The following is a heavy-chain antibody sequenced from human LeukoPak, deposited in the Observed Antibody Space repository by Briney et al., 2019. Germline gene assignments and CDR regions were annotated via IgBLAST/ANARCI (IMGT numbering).Heavy chain of an antibody. CDR3: AKDLATKGNCGGDCYSFDN. CDR2: IRFDGSNK. J-gene: IGHJ4*02. Sequence: TGGSLRLSCAASRFTFSSYGMHWVRQAPGKGLEWVAYIRFDGSNKDYADSVKGRFTISRDNSKNTLYLQMNGLRAEDTAVYYCAKDLATKGNCGGDCYSFDNWGQGTLVTVSS. V-gene: IGHV3-30*02. D-gene: IGHD2-21*01. CDR1: RFTFSSYG.